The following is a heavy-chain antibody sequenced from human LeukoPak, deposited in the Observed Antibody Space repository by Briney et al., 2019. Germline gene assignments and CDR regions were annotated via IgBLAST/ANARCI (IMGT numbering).Heavy chain of an antibody. Sequence: PGGSLRLSCAASGFTFSSYAMSWVRQAPGKGLEWVSAISGSGGSTYYADSVKGRFTISRDNAKNSLYLQMNSLRAEDTAVYYCARTTNPGSYCGGDYHYDYWGQGTLVTVSS. CDR1: GFTFSSYA. V-gene: IGHV3-23*01. CDR2: ISGSGGST. CDR3: ARTTNPGSYCGGDYHYDY. D-gene: IGHD2-21*02. J-gene: IGHJ4*02.